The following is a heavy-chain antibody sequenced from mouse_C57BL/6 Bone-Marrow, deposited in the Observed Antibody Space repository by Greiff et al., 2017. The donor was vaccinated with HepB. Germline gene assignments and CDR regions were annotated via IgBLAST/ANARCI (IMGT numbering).Heavy chain of an antibody. CDR3: ARTPTTVNSFDY. D-gene: IGHD1-1*01. Sequence: QVQLQQSGPGLVQPSQCLSITCTVSGFSLTSYGVHWVRQSPGKGLEWLGVIWSGGSTDYNADFISRLNISKDNSKSNVIFKMISLQAVDTAIYYCARTPTTVNSFDYWGQGTTLTVSS. CDR2: IWSGGST. J-gene: IGHJ2*01. V-gene: IGHV2-2*01. CDR1: GFSLTSYG.